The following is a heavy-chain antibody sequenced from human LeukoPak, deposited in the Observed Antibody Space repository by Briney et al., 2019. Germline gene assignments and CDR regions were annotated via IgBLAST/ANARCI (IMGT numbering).Heavy chain of an antibody. J-gene: IGHJ5*02. V-gene: IGHV1-2*04. CDR3: ARERFLPSVLQYHNWFDP. Sequence: GASVKVSCKASGYTLSDYYIHWVRQAPGQGLEWMGWIDPHSGDTNYTQRFQGWVTMTRDTSISTAYMELSRLKSDDTAVYYCARERFLPSVLQYHNWFDPWGQGTLVTVSS. D-gene: IGHD4-11*01. CDR2: IDPHSGDT. CDR1: GYTLSDYY.